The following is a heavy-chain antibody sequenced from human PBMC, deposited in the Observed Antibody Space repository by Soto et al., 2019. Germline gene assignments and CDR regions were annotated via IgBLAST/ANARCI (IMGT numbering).Heavy chain of an antibody. V-gene: IGHV3-74*01. CDR3: ARERKMTTVTYYYGMDV. CDR1: GFTFSSYW. Sequence: EVQLVESGGGLVQPGGSLRLSCAASGFTFSSYWMHWVRQAPGKGLVWVSRINSDGSSTSYADSVKGRFTISRDNAKNTLYLQMNSLRAEDTGVYYCARERKMTTVTYYYGMDVWGQGTTVTGSS. CDR2: INSDGSST. J-gene: IGHJ6*02. D-gene: IGHD4-4*01.